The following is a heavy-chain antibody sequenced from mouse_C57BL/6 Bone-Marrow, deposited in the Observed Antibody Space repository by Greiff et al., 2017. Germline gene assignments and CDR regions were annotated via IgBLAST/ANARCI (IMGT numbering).Heavy chain of an antibody. Sequence: QVQLQQSGAELMKPGASVKLSCKATGYTFTGYWIEWVKQRPGHGLEWIGEILPGSGSTNSNEKFKGKATFTADTSSNTAYMQLSSLTTEDSAIYYCARGGGSSYLFAYWGQGTLVTVSA. D-gene: IGHD1-1*01. J-gene: IGHJ3*01. CDR1: GYTFTGYW. CDR2: ILPGSGST. CDR3: ARGGGSSYLFAY. V-gene: IGHV1-9*01.